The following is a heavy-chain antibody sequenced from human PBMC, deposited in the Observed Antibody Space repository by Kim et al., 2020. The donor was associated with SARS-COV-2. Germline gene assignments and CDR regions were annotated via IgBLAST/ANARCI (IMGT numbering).Heavy chain of an antibody. CDR3: AREDPVSTTLDY. Sequence: SETLSLTCTVSGGSISSYYWSWIRQPPGKGLEWIGYIYYSGSTNYNPSLKSRVTISVDTSKNQFSLKLSSVTAADTAVYYCAREDPVSTTLDYWGQGTLVTVSS. CDR1: GGSISSYY. J-gene: IGHJ4*02. V-gene: IGHV4-59*01. D-gene: IGHD4-17*01. CDR2: IYYSGST.